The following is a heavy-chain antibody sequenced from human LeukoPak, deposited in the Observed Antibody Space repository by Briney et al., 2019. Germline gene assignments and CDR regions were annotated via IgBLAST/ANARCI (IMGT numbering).Heavy chain of an antibody. J-gene: IGHJ4*02. D-gene: IGHD6-6*01. CDR2: INSDGSNT. CDR3: ATLRAARWGFDY. Sequence: PGGSLRLSCAGSGFTASGFTFNTYWMHWFRQAPGKGLVWVSRINSDGSNTRYADSVKGRFTISRDNAKNTLYLQMNSLRAEDTAVYYCATLRAARWGFDYWGQGTLVTVSS. CDR1: GFTFNTYW. V-gene: IGHV3-74*01.